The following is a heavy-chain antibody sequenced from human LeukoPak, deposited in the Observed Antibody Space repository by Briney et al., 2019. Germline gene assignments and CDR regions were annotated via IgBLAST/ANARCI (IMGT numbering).Heavy chain of an antibody. Sequence: PGGSLRLSCAASGFTSDDYAMHWVRQAPGKWLEWGSLTSWDGGSTYYADSVKGRFTISRDNSKNSLYLQMNSLRAEDTALYYSAKGRGSGCYYPWFDPWGQGTLVTVSP. J-gene: IGHJ5*02. D-gene: IGHD3-10*01. CDR1: GFTSDDYA. CDR3: AKGRGSGCYYPWFDP. V-gene: IGHV3-43D*03. CDR2: TSWDGGST.